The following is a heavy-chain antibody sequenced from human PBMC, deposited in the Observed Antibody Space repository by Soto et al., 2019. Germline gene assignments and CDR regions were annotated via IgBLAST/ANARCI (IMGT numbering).Heavy chain of an antibody. D-gene: IGHD3-9*01. CDR3: ARGAVGYYNYYFVY. CDR1: GGSFSGYY. V-gene: IGHV4-34*01. J-gene: IGHJ4*02. Sequence: QVQLQQWGAGLLKPSETLSLTCAVYGGSFSGYYWNWIRQPPGKGLEWIGEINPSGSTTYNPSLKGRVTISLDASKNQFSLRLSSVTAADTAVYYCARGAVGYYNYYFVYWGQGTLVTVSS. CDR2: INPSGST.